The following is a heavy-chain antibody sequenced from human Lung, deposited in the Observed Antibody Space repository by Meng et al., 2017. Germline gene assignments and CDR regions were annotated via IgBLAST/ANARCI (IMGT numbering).Heavy chain of an antibody. CDR2: INHSGST. CDR3: ARGPTTMAHDFDY. D-gene: IGHD4-11*01. V-gene: IGHV4-34*01. CDR1: GGSFSDYY. J-gene: IGHJ4*02. Sequence: QGQLPQWGAGLLKHSETLSLTCVVSGGSFSDYYWSWIRQPPGKGLEWIGEINHSGSTNYNPSLESRATISVDTSQNNLSLKLSSVTAADSAVYYCARGPTTMAHDFDYWGQGTLVTVSS.